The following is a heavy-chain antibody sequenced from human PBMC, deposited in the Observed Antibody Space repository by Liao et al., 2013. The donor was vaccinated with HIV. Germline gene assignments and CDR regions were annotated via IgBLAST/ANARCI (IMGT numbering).Heavy chain of an antibody. Sequence: QVQLQESGPGLVKPSETLSLMCTVSGDSIRSYSWSWIRQPAGKGLEWIGRVYASGSTNYNPSLKSRVTMSVDTSKNQFSLILNSVTAADTAVYYCARERGVYSFDYWGQGTLVTVSS. V-gene: IGHV4-4*07. CDR3: ARERGVYSFDY. J-gene: IGHJ4*02. CDR1: GDSIRSYS. CDR2: VYASGST. D-gene: IGHD5/OR15-5a*01.